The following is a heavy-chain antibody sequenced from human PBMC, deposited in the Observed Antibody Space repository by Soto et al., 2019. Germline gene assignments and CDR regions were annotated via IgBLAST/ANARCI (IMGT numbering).Heavy chain of an antibody. CDR3: ARDSGSYFDC. CDR1: GGSISSYY. V-gene: IGHV4-59*01. CDR2: IYYSGST. Sequence: QVQLQESGPGLVKPSETLSLTCTVSGGSISSYYWRWVRQPPGKGLEWIGNIYYSGSTNYNPSLKSRVTITVDTSKNQFALKLSSVTAADTAVYYCARDSGSYFDCWGQGTLVTVS. J-gene: IGHJ4*02. D-gene: IGHD1-26*01.